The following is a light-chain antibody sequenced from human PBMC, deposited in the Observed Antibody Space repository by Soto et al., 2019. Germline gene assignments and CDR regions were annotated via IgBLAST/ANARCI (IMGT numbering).Light chain of an antibody. Sequence: DIQMTQSPSSLSASVGDRVTITCRASQSISSYLNWYQLKPGKAPKLLIYAASSLQSGVPSRFSGSGSGTDFTLTISSLQPEDFATYYCQQSYSTPRAFGQGTRLEMK. CDR2: AAS. CDR3: QQSYSTPRA. CDR1: QSISSY. V-gene: IGKV1-39*01. J-gene: IGKJ5*01.